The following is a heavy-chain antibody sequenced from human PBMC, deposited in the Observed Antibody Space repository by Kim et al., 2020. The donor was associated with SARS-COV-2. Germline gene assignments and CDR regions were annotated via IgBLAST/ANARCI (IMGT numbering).Heavy chain of an antibody. J-gene: IGHJ4*02. CDR1: GYSISSGYY. CDR3: ARDSSITMIGLLDY. Sequence: SETLSLTCTVSGYSISSGYYWGCIRQPPGKGLEWIGSIYHSGSTYYNPSLKSRVTISVDTSKNQFSLKLSSVTAADTAVYYCARDSSITMIGLLDYWGQGTLGTVSS. CDR2: IYHSGST. D-gene: IGHD3-22*01. V-gene: IGHV4-38-2*02.